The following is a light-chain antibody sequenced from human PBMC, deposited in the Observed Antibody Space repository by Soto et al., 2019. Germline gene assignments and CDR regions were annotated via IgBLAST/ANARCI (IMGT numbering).Light chain of an antibody. CDR1: SSDIGDYNF. CDR3: SSYAGSNNFI. CDR2: EVS. V-gene: IGLV2-8*01. Sequence: ALTQPPSASGSPGQSVTISCTGTSSDIGDYNFVSWYQQHPGKAPKLMIYEVSKRPSGVPDRFSGSKSGNTASLTVSGLQAEDEADYYCSSYAGSNNFIFGGGTKLTVL. J-gene: IGLJ2*01.